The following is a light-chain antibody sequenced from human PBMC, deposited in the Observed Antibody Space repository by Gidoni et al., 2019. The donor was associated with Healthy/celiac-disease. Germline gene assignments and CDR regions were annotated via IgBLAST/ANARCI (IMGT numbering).Light chain of an antibody. CDR1: QSVSSSY. CDR2: GAS. Sequence: DIVLTQSPGTLSLSPGERATLSCRASQSVSSSYLAWYQQKPGQAPRLLIYGASSRESGIPDRFSGSGSGTDFTLTISRLEPEDFAVYYCQQYDSTPRTFGQGTKVEIK. J-gene: IGKJ1*01. V-gene: IGKV3-20*01. CDR3: QQYDSTPRT.